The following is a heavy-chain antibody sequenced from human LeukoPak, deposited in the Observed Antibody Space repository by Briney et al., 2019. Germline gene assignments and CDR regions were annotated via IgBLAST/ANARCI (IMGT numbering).Heavy chain of an antibody. D-gene: IGHD4-11*01. V-gene: IGHV3-21*01. CDR1: GFTFSIYS. J-gene: IGHJ4*02. CDR3: TRGSNGDF. CDR2: FSSKRNST. Sequence: GGSLRLSCTASGFTFSIYSMNWVRQAPGKGLEWVSSFSSKRNSTHYADSVKGRFTISRDNAKNSLFLQTNGLRVEDTAVYHCTRGSNGDFWGQGTLVTVSS.